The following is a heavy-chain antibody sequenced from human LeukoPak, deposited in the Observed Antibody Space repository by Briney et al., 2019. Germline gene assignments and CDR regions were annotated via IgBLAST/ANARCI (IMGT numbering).Heavy chain of an antibody. Sequence: SGPTLVKPTQTLTLTCTFSGFSLSTSGVGVGWIRQPPGKALEWLALIYWDDDKRYSPSLKSRLTITKDTSKYQVVLTMTNMDPVDTATYYCAHSSGSYYNGWFDPWGQGTLVTVSS. J-gene: IGHJ5*02. CDR3: AHSSGSYYNGWFDP. V-gene: IGHV2-5*02. CDR2: IYWDDDK. CDR1: GFSLSTSGVG. D-gene: IGHD3-10*01.